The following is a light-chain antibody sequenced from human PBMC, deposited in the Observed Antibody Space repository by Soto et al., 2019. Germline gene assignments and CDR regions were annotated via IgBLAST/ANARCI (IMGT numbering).Light chain of an antibody. CDR1: QGISSY. V-gene: IGKV1-9*01. CDR3: QQLNSYPWT. CDR2: AAS. J-gene: IGKJ1*01. Sequence: DIQLTQSPSFLSASVGDRVTLTCRASQGISSYLAWYQQKPGKAPKLLIYAASTLQSGVPSRFSGSGSGTEFTLTISSLQPEDFATYYCQQLNSYPWTF.